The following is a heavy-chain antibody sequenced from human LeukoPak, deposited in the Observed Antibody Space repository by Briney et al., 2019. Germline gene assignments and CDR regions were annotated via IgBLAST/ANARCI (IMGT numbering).Heavy chain of an antibody. CDR3: ASPTTMTTAIEY. Sequence: SETLSLTCAVYGGSFSGYYWSWIRQSPGKGLEWIGSIYYSGSTYYNPSLKSRVTISVDTSKNQFSLKLGSVTAADTAVYYCASPTTMTTAIEYWGQGTLVTVSS. CDR2: IYYSGST. D-gene: IGHD4-17*01. CDR1: GGSFSGYY. V-gene: IGHV4-34*01. J-gene: IGHJ4*02.